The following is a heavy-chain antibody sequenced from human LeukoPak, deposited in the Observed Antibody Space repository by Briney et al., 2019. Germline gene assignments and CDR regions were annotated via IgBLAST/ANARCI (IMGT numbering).Heavy chain of an antibody. CDR1: GGSMSSGYYY. CDR2: IHYSGST. Sequence: SQTLSLTCSGSGGSMSSGYYYWSWIRQHPGKGLEWIGYIHYSGSTYYNPSLKSRVSISVSTSKNRFSLQLSSVTAADTAVYYCARVIGYDRLDYLGQGTLVTVSS. V-gene: IGHV4-31*03. CDR3: ARVIGYDRLDY. D-gene: IGHD5-12*01. J-gene: IGHJ4*02.